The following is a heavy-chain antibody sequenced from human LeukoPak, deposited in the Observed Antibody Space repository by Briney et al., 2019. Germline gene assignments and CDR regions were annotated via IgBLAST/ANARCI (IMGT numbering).Heavy chain of an antibody. Sequence: SETLSLTCTVSGGSISSGSYYWSWIRQPAGKGLEWIGRIYTSGSTNYNPSLKSRVTISVDTSKNQFSLKLSSVTAADTAIYYCAKDQEGGSNGYHPPEGSWGQGTLVTVSS. D-gene: IGHD5-24*01. CDR3: AKDQEGGSNGYHPPEGS. J-gene: IGHJ5*02. V-gene: IGHV4-61*02. CDR2: IYTSGST. CDR1: GGSISSGSYY.